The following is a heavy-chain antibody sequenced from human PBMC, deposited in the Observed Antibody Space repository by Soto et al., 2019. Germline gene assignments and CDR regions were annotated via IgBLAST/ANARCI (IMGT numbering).Heavy chain of an antibody. Sequence: SETLSLTCTVSGGSISSGDYYWSWIRQPPGKGLEWIGYIYYSGSTYYNPSLKSRVTISVDTSKNQFSLKLSSVTAADTAVYYCARESRSSSWYPSAIYYYYGMDVWGQGTTVTVSS. V-gene: IGHV4-30-4*01. CDR2: IYYSGST. CDR1: GGSISSGDYY. J-gene: IGHJ6*02. D-gene: IGHD6-13*01. CDR3: ARESRSSSWYPSAIYYYYGMDV.